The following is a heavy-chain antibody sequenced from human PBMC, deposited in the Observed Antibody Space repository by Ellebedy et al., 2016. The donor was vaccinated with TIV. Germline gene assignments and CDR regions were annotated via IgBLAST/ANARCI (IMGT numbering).Heavy chain of an antibody. CDR3: ARWGSYDILTGPLRGGMDV. Sequence: AASVKVSCKASGYTFTGYYMHWVRQAPGQGLEWMGWINPNSGGTNYAQKFQGRVTMTRDTSISTAYMELSRLRSDDTAVYYCARWGSYDILTGPLRGGMDVWGQGTTVTVSS. J-gene: IGHJ6*02. CDR2: INPNSGGT. D-gene: IGHD3-9*01. V-gene: IGHV1-2*02. CDR1: GYTFTGYY.